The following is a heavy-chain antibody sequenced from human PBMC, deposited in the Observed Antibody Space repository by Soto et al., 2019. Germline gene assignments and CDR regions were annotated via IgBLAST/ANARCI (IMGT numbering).Heavy chain of an antibody. Sequence: SGPTLVKPTQTLTLTCTFSGFSLSTSGVGVGWIRQPPGKALEWLALIYWDDDKRYSPSLKSRLTITKDTSKNQVVLTMTNMDPVDTATYYCAHRRGDFWSGYFSSNHDAFDIWGQGTMVTVSS. CDR2: IYWDDDK. J-gene: IGHJ3*02. V-gene: IGHV2-5*02. D-gene: IGHD3-3*01. CDR3: AHRRGDFWSGYFSSNHDAFDI. CDR1: GFSLSTSGVG.